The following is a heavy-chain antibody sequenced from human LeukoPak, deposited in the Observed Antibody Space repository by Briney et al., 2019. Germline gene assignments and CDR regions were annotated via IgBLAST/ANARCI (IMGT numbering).Heavy chain of an antibody. Sequence: SQTLSLTCAVSGGSISSGGYSRSWIRQPPGKGLEWIGYIYHSGSTYYNPSLKSRVTISVDTSKNQFSLKLSSVTAADTAVYYCARGVSRITIFGVAANWFDPWGQGTLVTVSS. CDR3: ARGVSRITIFGVAANWFDP. V-gene: IGHV4-30-2*01. CDR2: IYHSGST. J-gene: IGHJ5*02. CDR1: GGSISSGGYS. D-gene: IGHD3-3*01.